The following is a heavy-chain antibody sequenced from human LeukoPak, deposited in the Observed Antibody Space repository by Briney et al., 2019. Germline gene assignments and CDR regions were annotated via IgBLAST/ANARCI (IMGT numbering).Heavy chain of an antibody. Sequence: SETLSLTCAVYGGSFSGYYWSWIRQPPGKGLEWIGEINHSGSTNYNPSLKSRVTMSVDTSKNQFSLKLTSVTAADTAVYYCARHGDSSGYYLDFDYWGQGTLVTVSS. CDR2: INHSGST. V-gene: IGHV4-34*01. CDR1: GGSFSGYY. D-gene: IGHD3-22*01. CDR3: ARHGDSSGYYLDFDY. J-gene: IGHJ4*02.